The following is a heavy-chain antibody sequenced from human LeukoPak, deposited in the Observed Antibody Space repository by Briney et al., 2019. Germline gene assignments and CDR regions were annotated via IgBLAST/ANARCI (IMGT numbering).Heavy chain of an antibody. CDR3: AKDGRGYYYDSSGYSDY. CDR1: GFTFSSYA. V-gene: IGHV3-23*01. CDR2: ISGSGGST. D-gene: IGHD3-22*01. J-gene: IGHJ4*02. Sequence: GGSLRLSCAASGFTFSSYAMSWVRQAPGKGLEWVSAISGSGGSTYYADSVKGRFTISRDNSKNTLYLQMNSLRAEDTAVYYCAKDGRGYYYDSSGYSDYWAQGTLVTVSS.